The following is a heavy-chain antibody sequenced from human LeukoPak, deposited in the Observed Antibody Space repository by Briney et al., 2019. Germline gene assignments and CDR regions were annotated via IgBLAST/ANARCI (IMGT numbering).Heavy chain of an antibody. J-gene: IGHJ4*02. Sequence: GGSLRLSCAASGFTFGSYAMSWVRQTPGKGLEWVSAISGNGGSTYYADSVKGRFTISRDNAKNSLYLQMNSLRTEDTAVYYCVRDGSSWGNFDYWGQGTLVSVSS. V-gene: IGHV3-23*01. CDR2: ISGNGGST. CDR1: GFTFGSYA. CDR3: VRDGSSWGNFDY. D-gene: IGHD7-27*01.